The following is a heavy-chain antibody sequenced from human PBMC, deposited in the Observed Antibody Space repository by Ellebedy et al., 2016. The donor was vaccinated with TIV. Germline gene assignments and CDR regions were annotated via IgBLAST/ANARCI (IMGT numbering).Heavy chain of an antibody. CDR2: IYYSGST. J-gene: IGHJ4*02. CDR3: AEGKSGWYYFDY. D-gene: IGHD6-19*01. V-gene: IGHV4-61*01. CDR1: GGSVSSGSYY. Sequence: SETLSLTCTVSGGSVSSGSYYWSWIRQPPGKGLEWTGYIYYSGSTNYNPSLKSRLTISVDTSKNQFSLRLSSVTAADTAVYYCAEGKSGWYYFDYWGQGTLVTVPS.